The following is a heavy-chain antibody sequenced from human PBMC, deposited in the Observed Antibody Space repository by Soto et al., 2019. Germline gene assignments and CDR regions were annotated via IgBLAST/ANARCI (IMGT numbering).Heavy chain of an antibody. D-gene: IGHD6-6*01. J-gene: IGHJ5*02. V-gene: IGHV5-51*04. CDR2: IYPGDSDT. CDR3: LLPLGENSSSADL. CDR1: GYTFSDFW. Sequence: GESLKISCKGSGYTFSDFWIAGVRQMPGKGLEWMGIIYPGDSDTRSSPSFEGQVSMSADTPNTTAYLHWSSLKASDTAIYYCLLPLGENSSSADLWGQGTLVTVSS.